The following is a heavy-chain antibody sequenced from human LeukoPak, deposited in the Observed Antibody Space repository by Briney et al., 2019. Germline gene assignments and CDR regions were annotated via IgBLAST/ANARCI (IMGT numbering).Heavy chain of an antibody. V-gene: IGHV1-2*02. D-gene: IGHD3-22*01. CDR1: GYTFTGYY. CDR3: ARVEIWYYYDSSGYPFDY. Sequence: GASVKVSCKASGYTFTGYYMHWVRQAPGQGLEWMGWINPNSGGTNYAQKFQGRVTMTRDTSTSTAYMELSRLRSDDTAVYYCARVEIWYYYDSSGYPFDYWGQGTLVTVSS. CDR2: INPNSGGT. J-gene: IGHJ4*02.